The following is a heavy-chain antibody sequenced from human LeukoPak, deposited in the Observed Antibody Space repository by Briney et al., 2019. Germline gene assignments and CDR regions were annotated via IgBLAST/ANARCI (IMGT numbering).Heavy chain of an antibody. CDR2: IYPNSGAT. Sequence: ASVKVSCKASGYTFTSYYIHWVRQAPGQGLEWMGYIYPNSGATKYAQKFQGRVTMTRDTSISTAYMEVRGLRSDDTAVYYCGTLLSNGPFDYWGQGSLVTVSS. V-gene: IGHV1-2*02. CDR1: GYTFTSYY. J-gene: IGHJ4*02. CDR3: GTLLSNGPFDY.